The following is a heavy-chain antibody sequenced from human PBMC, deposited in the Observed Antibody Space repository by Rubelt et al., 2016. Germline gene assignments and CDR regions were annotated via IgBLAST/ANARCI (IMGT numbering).Heavy chain of an antibody. D-gene: IGHD2-2*01. V-gene: IGHV3-15*01. CDR2: IKSKTDGGTT. CDR3: TTCIVGVPAAIWWCGMDV. Sequence: SLRLSCAASGFTFSNAWMSWVRQAPGKGLEWVGRIKSKTDGGTTDYAAPVKGRFTISRDDSKNTLYLQMNSLKTEDTAVYYCTTCIVGVPAAIWWCGMDVWGQGNTVNVSS. CDR1: GFTFSNAW. J-gene: IGHJ6*02.